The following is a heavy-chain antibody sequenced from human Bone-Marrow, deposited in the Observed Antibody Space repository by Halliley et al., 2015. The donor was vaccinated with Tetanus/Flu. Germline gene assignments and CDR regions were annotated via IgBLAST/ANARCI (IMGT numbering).Heavy chain of an antibody. CDR1: GFTLRHYG. V-gene: IGHV3-30*18. D-gene: IGHD2-15*01. J-gene: IGHJ4*02. CDR2: ISWDGSAI. Sequence: SLRLSCAASGFTLRHYGMHWVRQAPGKGLEWVAVISWDGSAIYYADSVKGRLTISRDNSKNSLFLQMNSLRTEDTALYYCAKEGCSGVIFYGFDSWGQGTLVTVSS. CDR3: AKEGCSGVIFYGFDS.